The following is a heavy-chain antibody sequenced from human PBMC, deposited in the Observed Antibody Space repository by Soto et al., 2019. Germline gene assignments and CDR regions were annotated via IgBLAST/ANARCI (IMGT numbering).Heavy chain of an antibody. V-gene: IGHV4-59*08. Sequence: SETLSLTCTVSGGSISSYYWSWIRQPPGKGLEWIGYIYYSGSTNYNPSLKSRVTISVDTSKNQFSLKLSSVTAADTAVYYCARPRIAGTTYGANDAFDIWGQGTMVTVSS. J-gene: IGHJ3*02. CDR3: ARPRIAGTTYGANDAFDI. D-gene: IGHD1-7*01. CDR2: IYYSGST. CDR1: GGSISSYY.